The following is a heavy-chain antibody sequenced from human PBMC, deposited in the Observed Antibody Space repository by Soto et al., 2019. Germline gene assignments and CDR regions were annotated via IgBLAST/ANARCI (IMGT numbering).Heavy chain of an antibody. D-gene: IGHD2-2*01. CDR2: IYWDDDK. CDR1: GFSFSTSGVG. CDR3: AEGQPAPISGH. V-gene: IGHV2-5*02. J-gene: IGHJ1*01. Sequence: SGPTLVNPTQTLTLTCTFSGFSFSTSGVGVGWIRQPPGKALEWLALIYWDDDKRYSPSLKSRLTITKVTSKNQVVLTMTNMDPVDTATYYCAEGQPAPISGHWGQGTLVTVSS.